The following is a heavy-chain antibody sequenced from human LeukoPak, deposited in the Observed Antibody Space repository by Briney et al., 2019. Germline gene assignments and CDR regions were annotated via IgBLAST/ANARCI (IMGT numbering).Heavy chain of an antibody. CDR1: GGSFSGYY. CDR2: INHRGNT. D-gene: IGHD3-10*01. J-gene: IGHJ4*02. V-gene: IGHV4-34*01. CDR3: ARARSKWFGELSVLWFFDY. Sequence: SETLSLTCAVYGGSFSGYYWTWIRQPPGKGLEWIGEINHRGNTNYNPSLKSRVSISVDTSKNQFSLKLSSVTAADTAVYSCARARSKWFGELSVLWFFDYWGQGGLVSVS.